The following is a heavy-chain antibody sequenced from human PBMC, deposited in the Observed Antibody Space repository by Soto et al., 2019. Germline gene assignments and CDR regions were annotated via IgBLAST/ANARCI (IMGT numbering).Heavy chain of an antibody. J-gene: IGHJ3*02. Sequence: GGSLRLSCTASGFTFSSYSMNWVRQAPGKGLEWVSYISSSSSTIYYADSVKGRFTISRDNAKNSLYLQMNSLRDEDTAVYYCARDLTRGRWLQSEDAFDIWGQGTMVTVSS. CDR1: GFTFSSYS. CDR3: ARDLTRGRWLQSEDAFDI. V-gene: IGHV3-48*02. CDR2: ISSSSSTI. D-gene: IGHD5-12*01.